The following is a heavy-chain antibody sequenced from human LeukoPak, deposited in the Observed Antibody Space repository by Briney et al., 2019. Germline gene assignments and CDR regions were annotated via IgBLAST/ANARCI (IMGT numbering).Heavy chain of an antibody. Sequence: GGSLRLSCAASGFTVSSNYMSWVRQAPGKGLEWVSVIYSGGSTYYADSVEGRFTISRDNSKNTLYLQMNSLRAEDTAVYYCAKGSKEVLFTRDHYMDVWGKGTTVTISS. CDR2: IYSGGST. J-gene: IGHJ6*03. CDR3: AKGSKEVLFTRDHYMDV. D-gene: IGHD3-3*01. CDR1: GFTVSSNY. V-gene: IGHV3-66*01.